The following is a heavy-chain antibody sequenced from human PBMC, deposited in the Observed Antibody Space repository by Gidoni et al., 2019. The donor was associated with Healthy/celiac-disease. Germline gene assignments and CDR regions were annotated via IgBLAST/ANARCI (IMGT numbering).Heavy chain of an antibody. CDR2: IVSNNEK. V-gene: IGHV2-26*01. J-gene: IGHJ4*02. Sequence: QVTFKESGPVLVKPPETLTLTCTVSGFSPSNARMGVSWIRQPPGKAMEWLAHIVSNNEKSYSKSLKSRLTISKDTSKSQVVLTMTNMDPVDTATYCCARVDYYDSSGYDYWGQGTLVTVSS. CDR3: ARVDYYDSSGYDY. CDR1: GFSPSNARMG. D-gene: IGHD3-22*01.